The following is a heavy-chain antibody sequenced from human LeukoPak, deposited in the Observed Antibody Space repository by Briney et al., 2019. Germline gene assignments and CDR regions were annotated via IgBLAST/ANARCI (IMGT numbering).Heavy chain of an antibody. D-gene: IGHD5-18*01. CDR1: GGSFSGYY. Sequence: SETLSLTCAVYGGSFSGYYWSWIRQPPGKGLEWIGEINHSGSTYYNPSLKSRVTISVDTSKNQFSLKLSSVTAADTAVYYCARGGYSYGSLDYWGQGTLVTVSS. J-gene: IGHJ4*02. V-gene: IGHV4-34*01. CDR3: ARGGYSYGSLDY. CDR2: INHSGST.